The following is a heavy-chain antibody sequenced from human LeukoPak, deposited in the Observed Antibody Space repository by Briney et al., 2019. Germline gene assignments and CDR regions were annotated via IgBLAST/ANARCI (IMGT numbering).Heavy chain of an antibody. CDR2: INPSGGST. Sequence: ASVKVSCKASGYTFTSYYMHWVRQAPGQGLEWMGIINPSGGSTSYAQKFQGRVTMTRDMSTSTVYMELSSLRSEDTAVYYCAREGGSYDAFDIWGQGTMVTVSS. J-gene: IGHJ3*02. V-gene: IGHV1-46*01. D-gene: IGHD1-26*01. CDR1: GYTFTSYY. CDR3: AREGGSYDAFDI.